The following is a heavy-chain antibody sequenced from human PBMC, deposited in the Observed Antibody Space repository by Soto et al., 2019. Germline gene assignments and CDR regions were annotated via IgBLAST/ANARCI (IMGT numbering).Heavy chain of an antibody. Sequence: LRLSCAASGFTFSSYAMSWVRQAPGKGLEWVSAISGSGGSTYYADSVKGRFTISRDNSKNTLYLQMNSLRAEDTAVYYCAKLPAGIAVATKEAYFDYWGQGTLVTVSS. CDR1: GFTFSSYA. V-gene: IGHV3-23*01. J-gene: IGHJ4*02. CDR2: ISGSGGST. D-gene: IGHD6-19*01. CDR3: AKLPAGIAVATKEAYFDY.